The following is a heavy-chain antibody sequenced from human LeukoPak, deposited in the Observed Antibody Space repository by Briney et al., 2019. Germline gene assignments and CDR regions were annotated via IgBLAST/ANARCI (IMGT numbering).Heavy chain of an antibody. Sequence: SGGSLRLSCAASGLTFSGYTLSWVRQTPGKGLEWVSSISSSGTYIFYADSVRGRFTISRDNPKNSLYLEMNSLTVEDTAVFYCARSADYGDFGTHWDQGTLVTVSS. J-gene: IGHJ4*02. CDR1: GLTFSGYT. CDR2: ISSSGTYI. V-gene: IGHV3-21*01. D-gene: IGHD4-17*01. CDR3: ARSADYGDFGTH.